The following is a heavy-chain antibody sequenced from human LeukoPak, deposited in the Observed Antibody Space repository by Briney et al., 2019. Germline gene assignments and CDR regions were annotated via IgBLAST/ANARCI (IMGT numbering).Heavy chain of an antibody. J-gene: IGHJ3*02. V-gene: IGHV4-59*01. CDR1: GGSIGTNY. CDR2: IYYTGST. D-gene: IGHD2-21*02. CDR3: ASSRGVVTAYDI. Sequence: SETLSLTCTVSGGSIGTNYWNWIRQPPGKGLEWLGYIYYTGSTSYNPTFKSRVTMSVDTSKNLSSLKLTSVTAADTAVYYCASSRGVVTAYDIWGQGTMVTVSS.